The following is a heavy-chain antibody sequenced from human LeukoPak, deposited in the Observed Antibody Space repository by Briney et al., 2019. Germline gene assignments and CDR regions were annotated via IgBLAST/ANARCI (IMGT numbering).Heavy chain of an antibody. D-gene: IGHD1-14*01. CDR2: IYYSGST. CDR3: ARDGPSLTLDWYFDL. V-gene: IGHV4-59*12. J-gene: IGHJ2*01. Sequence: SETLSLTCTVSGGSISSYYWSWIRQPPGKGLEWIGYIYYSGSTNYNPSLKSRVTISVDTSKNQFSLKLSSVTAADTAVYYCARDGPSLTLDWYFDLWGRGTLVTVSS. CDR1: GGSISSYY.